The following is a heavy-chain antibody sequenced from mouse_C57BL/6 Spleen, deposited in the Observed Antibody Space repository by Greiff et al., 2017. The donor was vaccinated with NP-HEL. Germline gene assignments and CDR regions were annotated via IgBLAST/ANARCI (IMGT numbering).Heavy chain of an antibody. Sequence: VKLMESGPGLVQPSQSLSITCTVSGFSLTSYGVHWVRQSPGKGLEWLGVIWSGGSTDYNAAFISRLSISKDNSKSQVFFKMNSLQADDTAIYYCARNSQLRGLRGYAMDYWGQGTSVTVSS. CDR2: IWSGGST. CDR1: GFSLTSYG. D-gene: IGHD2-4*01. V-gene: IGHV2-2*01. J-gene: IGHJ4*01. CDR3: ARNSQLRGLRGYAMDY.